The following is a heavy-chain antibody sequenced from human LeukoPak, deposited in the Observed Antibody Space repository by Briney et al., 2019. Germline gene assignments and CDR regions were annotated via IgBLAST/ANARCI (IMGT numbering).Heavy chain of an antibody. CDR3: ARHTYQLPSGY. CDR2: IYYSGST. J-gene: IGHJ4*02. V-gene: IGHV4-39*01. Sequence: SETLSLTCTVSGGSISSSSYYWGWIRQPPGKGLEWIGSIYYSGSTYYNPSLKSRVTISVDTSENQFSLKLSSVTAADTAVYYCARHTYQLPSGYWGQGTLVTVSS. CDR1: GGSISSSSYY. D-gene: IGHD2-2*01.